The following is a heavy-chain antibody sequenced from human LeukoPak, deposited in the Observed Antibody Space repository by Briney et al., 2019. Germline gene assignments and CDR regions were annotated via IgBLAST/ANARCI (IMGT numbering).Heavy chain of an antibody. Sequence: ASVKVSCKASGGTFSSYAISWVRQAPGQGLEWMGGIIPIFGTANYAQKFQGRVTITADESTSTAYMELSSLRSEDTAVYYCARDLAGTTSVSYFDYWGQGTLVTVSS. V-gene: IGHV1-69*13. J-gene: IGHJ4*02. CDR2: IIPIFGTA. D-gene: IGHD1-1*01. CDR3: ARDLAGTTSVSYFDY. CDR1: GGTFSSYA.